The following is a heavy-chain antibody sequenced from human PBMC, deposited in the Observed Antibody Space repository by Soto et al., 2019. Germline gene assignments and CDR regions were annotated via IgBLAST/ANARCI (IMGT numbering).Heavy chain of an antibody. CDR1: GYTFTGHY. Sequence: ASVKVSCKASGYTFTGHYMHWVRQAPGQGLEWMGWINPNSGGTNYAQKFQGWVTMTRDTSISTAYMELSRLRSDDTAVYYCARSDPDSVIDWDDPPQNVIDFWAKGSSVTGAS. CDR3: ARSDPDSVIDWDDPPQNVIDF. V-gene: IGHV1-2*04. D-gene: IGHD1-1*01. CDR2: INPNSGGT. J-gene: IGHJ6*04.